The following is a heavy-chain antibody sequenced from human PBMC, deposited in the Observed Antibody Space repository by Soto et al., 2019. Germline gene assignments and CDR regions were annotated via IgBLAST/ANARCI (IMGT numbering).Heavy chain of an antibody. D-gene: IGHD1-1*01. CDR1: GFDVTTNC. J-gene: IGHJ4*02. Sequence: SLRLSCVGSGFDVTTNCLRWVRQAPGKGLECVSIVCTGGATHYADSVKGRFTISRDSSKNTVHLQMNNVRAGDTAVYYCVRDKRTISGIFPGYWGQGTQVTVSS. V-gene: IGHV3-53*01. CDR2: VCTGGAT. CDR3: VRDKRTISGIFPGY.